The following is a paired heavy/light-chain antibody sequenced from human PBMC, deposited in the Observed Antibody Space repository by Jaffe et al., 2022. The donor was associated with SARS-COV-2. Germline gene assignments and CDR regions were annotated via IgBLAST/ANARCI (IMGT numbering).Light chain of an antibody. Sequence: DIVMTQSPLSLPVTPGEPASISCRSSQSLLHTNKYNYLDWYLQKPGQSPQLLIYLSSNRASGVPDRFSGSGSGTDFTLKISRVEAEDVGVYYCMQALQTPITFGQGTRLEIK. CDR3: MQALQTPIT. CDR1: QSLLHTNKYNY. V-gene: IGKV2-28*01. CDR2: LSS. J-gene: IGKJ5*01.
Heavy chain of an antibody. CDR1: GFTFSNYG. J-gene: IGHJ6*02. CDR3: AKLRGTVASLGMDV. Sequence: QVQLVESGGGMVQPGRSLRLSCAASGFTFSNYGMHWVRQAPGKGLEWVAFISYDGNNKYSADSVKGRFTISRDNSKNTLYLQMSSLRAEDTAVYYCAKLRGTVASLGMDVWGQGTTVTVSS. V-gene: IGHV3-30*18. D-gene: IGHD3-10*01. CDR2: ISYDGNNK.